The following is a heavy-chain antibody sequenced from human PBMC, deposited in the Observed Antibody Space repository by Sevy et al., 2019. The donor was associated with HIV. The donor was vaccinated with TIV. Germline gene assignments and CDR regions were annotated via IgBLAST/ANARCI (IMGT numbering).Heavy chain of an antibody. J-gene: IGHJ3*02. CDR3: AKDHIAVVGDAFDI. V-gene: IGHV3-23*01. Sequence: GGSLRLSCRASGFPFSSYAMNWVRQAPGKGLEWVSAISGSASSTFYAHSVKGRFTVSRDNSKNTLYLQMNSLRAEDTALYFCAKDHIAVVGDAFDIWGQGTKVTVSS. CDR2: ISGSASST. D-gene: IGHD2-21*01. CDR1: GFPFSSYA.